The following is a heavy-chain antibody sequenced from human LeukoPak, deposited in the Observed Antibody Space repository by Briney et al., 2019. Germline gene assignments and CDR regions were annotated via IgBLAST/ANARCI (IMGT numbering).Heavy chain of an antibody. CDR3: ARDLHGSGSYYISPFDY. D-gene: IGHD3-10*01. V-gene: IGHV1-3*01. CDR1: GYAFTSYA. J-gene: IGHJ4*02. Sequence: ASVKVSCKASGYAFTSYAMHWVRQAPGQRLEWMGWINAGNGNTKYSQKFQGRVTITRDTSASTAYVELSSLRSEDTAVYYCARDLHGSGSYYISPFDYWGQGTLVTVSS. CDR2: INAGNGNT.